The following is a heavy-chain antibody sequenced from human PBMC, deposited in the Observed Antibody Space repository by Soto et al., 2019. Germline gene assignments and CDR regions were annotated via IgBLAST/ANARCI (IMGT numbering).Heavy chain of an antibody. CDR2: ISGSGGST. D-gene: IGHD1-26*01. V-gene: IGHV3-23*01. CDR1: GFTFSSYA. Sequence: VGSLRLSCAASGFTFSSYAMSWVRQAPGKGLEWVSAISGSGGSTYYADSVKGRFTISRDNSKNTLYLQMNSLRAEDTAVYYCAKSFLGAPYYYYMDVWGKGTTVTVSS. J-gene: IGHJ6*03. CDR3: AKSFLGAPYYYYMDV.